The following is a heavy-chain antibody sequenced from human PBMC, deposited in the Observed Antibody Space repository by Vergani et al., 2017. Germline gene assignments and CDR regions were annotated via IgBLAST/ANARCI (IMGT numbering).Heavy chain of an antibody. V-gene: IGHV3-11*01. CDR2: INNRGTSF. CDR3: VRAECTTSACYKRVFDY. CDR1: GFTFSDYF. Sequence: QVQILQSGGGLVKPGGSLRLSCAASGFTFSDYFMTWVRQAPGKGLEWVSYINNRGTSFYYADSVRGRFTISRDNAKKSLYLQMSSLRAEDTAVYFCVRAECTTSACYKRVFDYWGQGALVTVSS. J-gene: IGHJ4*02. D-gene: IGHD1-1*01.